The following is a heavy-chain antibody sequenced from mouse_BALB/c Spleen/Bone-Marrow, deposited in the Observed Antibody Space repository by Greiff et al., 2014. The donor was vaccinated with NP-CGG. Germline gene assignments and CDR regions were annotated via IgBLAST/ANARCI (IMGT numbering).Heavy chain of an antibody. Sequence: EVQLQQSGTVLARPGASVKMSCKASGYSFTSYWMHWVKQRPGQGLVWIGAIYPGNSNTNYNQKFKGKAKLTAVTSASTAYMEFSSLTNEDSAVYYCTVSLTLYYFDYWGQGTTLTVSS. CDR2: IYPGNSNT. J-gene: IGHJ2*01. D-gene: IGHD5-1*01. CDR1: GYSFTSYW. V-gene: IGHV1-5*01. CDR3: TVSLTLYYFDY.